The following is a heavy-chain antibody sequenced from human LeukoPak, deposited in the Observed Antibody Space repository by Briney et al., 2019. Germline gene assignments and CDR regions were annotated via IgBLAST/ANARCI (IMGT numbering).Heavy chain of an antibody. V-gene: IGHV4-34*01. Sequence: PSETLSLTCAVYGGSFSGYYWSWLRQPPGKGLEWIGEINHSGSTNYHPPLKSRVTISVDTSKNQLSLKLSSVTAADTAVYNCARADQQRFDYWGQGTLVTVSS. CDR3: ARADQQRFDY. J-gene: IGHJ4*02. CDR1: GGSFSGYY. D-gene: IGHD2-2*01. CDR2: INHSGST.